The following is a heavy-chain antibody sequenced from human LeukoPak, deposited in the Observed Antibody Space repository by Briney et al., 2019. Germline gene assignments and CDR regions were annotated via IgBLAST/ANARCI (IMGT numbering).Heavy chain of an antibody. Sequence: GGSLRLSCAASGFTFSSYSMNWVRQAPGKGLEWVSSISSSSSYIYYADSVKGRFTISRDNAKNSLYLQMNSLRAEDTAVYYCARDDSSGRLVRGDFDYWGQGTLVTVSS. J-gene: IGHJ4*02. CDR1: GFTFSSYS. CDR2: ISSSSSYI. V-gene: IGHV3-21*01. CDR3: ARDDSSGRLVRGDFDY. D-gene: IGHD6-19*01.